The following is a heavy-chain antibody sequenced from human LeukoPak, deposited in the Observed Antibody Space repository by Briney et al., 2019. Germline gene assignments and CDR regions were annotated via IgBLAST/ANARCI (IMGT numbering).Heavy chain of an antibody. J-gene: IGHJ4*02. Sequence: SETLSLTCTVSGGSISSYYWSWIRQPPGKGLEWIAYIYYNGATNYNPSLKSRVTISVDTSKNEFSLRLNSVTAADTAVYYCARLAVGTQGSGWYGVDYWGQGTLVTVSS. CDR1: GGSISSYY. CDR3: ARLAVGTQGSGWYGVDY. V-gene: IGHV4-59*12. D-gene: IGHD6-19*01. CDR2: IYYNGAT.